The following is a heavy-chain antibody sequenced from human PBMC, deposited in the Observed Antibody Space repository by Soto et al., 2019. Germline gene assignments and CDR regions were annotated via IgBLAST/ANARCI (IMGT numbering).Heavy chain of an antibody. CDR3: ARDGIAVAGSKYYYYYYGMDV. Sequence: PGGSLRLSCAASGFTFSSYEMNWVRQAPGKGLEWVSYISSSGSTIYYADSVKGRFTISRDNAKNSLYLQMNSLRAEDTAVYYCARDGIAVAGSKYYYYYYGMDVWGLGTTVTLSS. CDR2: ISSSGSTI. CDR1: GFTFSSYE. J-gene: IGHJ6*02. V-gene: IGHV3-48*03. D-gene: IGHD6-19*01.